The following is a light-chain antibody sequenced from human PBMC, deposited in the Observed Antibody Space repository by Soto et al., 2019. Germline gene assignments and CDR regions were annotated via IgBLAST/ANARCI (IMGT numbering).Light chain of an antibody. J-gene: IGLJ2*01. CDR1: SGHSSYA. CDR2: LNSDGSH. Sequence: QPVLTQSPSASASLGASVKLTCTLSSGHSSYAIAWHQQQPEKGPRYLMKLNSDGSHSKGDGIPARFSGSSSGAERYRTISCLQSEDEADYYCQTWGTNVVFGGGTKLTVL. V-gene: IGLV4-69*01. CDR3: QTWGTNVV.